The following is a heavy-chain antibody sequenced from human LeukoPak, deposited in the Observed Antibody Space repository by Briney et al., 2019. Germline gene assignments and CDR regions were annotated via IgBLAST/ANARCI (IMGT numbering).Heavy chain of an antibody. V-gene: IGHV4-59*08. CDR1: GGSISGYY. CDR2: IHYNGRT. CDR3: ARFSVADNKHFDV. Sequence: SETLSLTCSVSGGSISGYYRSWIRQPPGKGLEWIGWIHYNGRTNYNPSLKSRLTISVDTSRNKFSLNLGSATAADTALYYCARFSVADNKHFDVWGQGTLVTVSS. D-gene: IGHD6-19*01. J-gene: IGHJ4*02.